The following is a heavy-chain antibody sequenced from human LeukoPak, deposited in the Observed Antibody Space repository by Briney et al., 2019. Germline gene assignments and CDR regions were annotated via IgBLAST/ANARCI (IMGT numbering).Heavy chain of an antibody. CDR1: GFTFGSYA. V-gene: IGHV3-23*01. J-gene: IGHJ4*01. CDR3: ARDGGGRYYYDSSGYYY. Sequence: GGSLRLSCAASGFTFGSYAMSWVRQAPGKGLEWVSAISGNAGSTHYADFVKGRFTIPRDNSKNTLYLQMNSLRAEDTAVYYCARDGGGRYYYDSSGYYYWGHGTLVTVSS. D-gene: IGHD3-22*01. CDR2: ISGNAGST.